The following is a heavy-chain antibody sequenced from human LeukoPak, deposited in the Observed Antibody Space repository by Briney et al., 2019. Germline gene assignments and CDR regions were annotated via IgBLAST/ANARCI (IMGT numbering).Heavy chain of an antibody. J-gene: IGHJ6*02. Sequence: GGSLRLSCAASGFTFSSYAMSWVRQAPGKGLEWVSAISGSGGSTYYADSVKGRFTTSRDNSKNTLYLQMNSLRAEDTAVYYCALPANYYYGMDVWGQGTTVTVSS. CDR1: GFTFSSYA. CDR2: ISGSGGST. CDR3: ALPANYYYGMDV. D-gene: IGHD2-2*01. V-gene: IGHV3-23*01.